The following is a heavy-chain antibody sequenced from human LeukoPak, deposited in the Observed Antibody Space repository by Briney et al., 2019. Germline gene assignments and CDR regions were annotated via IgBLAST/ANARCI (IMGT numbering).Heavy chain of an antibody. CDR1: GGSFSGYY. J-gene: IGHJ5*02. V-gene: IGHV4-34*01. D-gene: IGHD6-13*01. Sequence: SETLSLTCAVYGGSFSGYYWSWIRQPPGKGLEWIGEINHSGSTNYNPSLKSRVTISVDTSKNQFSLKLSSVTAADTAVYYCARHLGAAAKSFPRAKSYNWFDPCGQGTLVTVSS. CDR2: INHSGST. CDR3: ARHLGAAAKSFPRAKSYNWFDP.